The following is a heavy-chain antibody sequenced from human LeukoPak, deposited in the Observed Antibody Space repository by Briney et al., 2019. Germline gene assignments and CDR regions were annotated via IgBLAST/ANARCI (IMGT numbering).Heavy chain of an antibody. CDR3: ATRDLRWYAFDI. CDR2: FDPEDGET. J-gene: IGHJ3*02. D-gene: IGHD4-23*01. V-gene: IGHV1-24*01. Sequence: ASVKVSCKVSGYTLTELSMHWVRQAPGKGLEWMGGFDPEDGETIYAQKFQGRVTMTEDTSTDTAYMELSSLRSEDTAVYYCATRDLRWYAFDIWGQGTMVTVSS. CDR1: GYTLTELS.